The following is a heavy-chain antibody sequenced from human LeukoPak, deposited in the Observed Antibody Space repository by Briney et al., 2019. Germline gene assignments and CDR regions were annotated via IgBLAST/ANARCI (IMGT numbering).Heavy chain of an antibody. CDR1: GGSFSGYY. Sequence: SETLSLTCAVYGGSFSGYYWSWIRQPPGKGLEWIGEINHSGSTNYNPSLKSRVTISVDTSKNQFSLKLSSVTAADTAVYYCARIPTTVPPGDFDYWGQETLVTVSS. V-gene: IGHV4-34*01. CDR3: ARIPTTVPPGDFDY. D-gene: IGHD4-17*01. CDR2: INHSGST. J-gene: IGHJ4*02.